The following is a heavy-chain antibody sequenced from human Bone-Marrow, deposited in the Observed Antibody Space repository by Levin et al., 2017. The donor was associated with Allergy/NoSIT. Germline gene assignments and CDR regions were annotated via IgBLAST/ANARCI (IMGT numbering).Heavy chain of an antibody. CDR1: GDSFGDYF. Sequence: SETLSLTCTVSGDSFGDYFWTWIRQPAGKGLEWIGRIYTTGRTNYNPSLTGRVTMSVDTSNYQFSLKLTSVTAADTAVYYCARGRGSSYYFDHWGQGTLITVSS. V-gene: IGHV4-4*07. CDR3: ARGRGSSYYFDH. J-gene: IGHJ4*02. D-gene: IGHD5-24*01. CDR2: IYTTGRT.